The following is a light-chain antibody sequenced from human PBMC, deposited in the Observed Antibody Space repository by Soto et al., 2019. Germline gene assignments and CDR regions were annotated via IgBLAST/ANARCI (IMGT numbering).Light chain of an antibody. CDR1: QSLLHSNGYNY. CDR2: LGS. J-gene: IGKJ2*01. V-gene: IGKV2-28*01. Sequence: DIVMTQSPLSLPVTPGEPASISCRSSQSLLHSNGYNYLDWYLQKPGQSPQLLIYLGSNRASGVPDRFSGSGSGKDFTLQISRVEAEDVGVYYCMQALQTPYTFGHGTKLEIK. CDR3: MQALQTPYT.